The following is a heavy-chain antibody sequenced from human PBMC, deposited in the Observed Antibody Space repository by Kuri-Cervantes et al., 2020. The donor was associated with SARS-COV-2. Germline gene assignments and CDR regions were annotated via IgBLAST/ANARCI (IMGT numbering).Heavy chain of an antibody. V-gene: IGHV4-59*01. CDR1: GGSTSSYY. Sequence: SETLSLTCTVSGGSTSSYYWSWIRQPPGKGLEWIGYIYYGGSTNYNPSLKSRVTISVDTSKNQFSLKLSSVTAADTAVYYCAREGVRYYDSSGYYYDYYYGMDVWGQGTTVTVSS. CDR2: IYYGGST. CDR3: AREGVRYYDSSGYYYDYYYGMDV. J-gene: IGHJ6*02. D-gene: IGHD3-22*01.